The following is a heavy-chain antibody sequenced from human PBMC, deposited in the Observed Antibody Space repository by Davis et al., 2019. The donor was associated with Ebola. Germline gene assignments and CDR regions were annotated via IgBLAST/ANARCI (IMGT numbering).Heavy chain of an antibody. J-gene: IGHJ3*02. CDR2: IYPGDSDT. Sequence: GESLKISCQGSGYSFTTYWVGWVRQMPGKGLEWIGIIYPGDSDTRYSPSFQGQVTISADKSITTAYLQWSSLKASDTAMYYCARPMTSRSAAAFDIWGQGTMVTVSS. CDR3: ARPMTSRSAAAFDI. D-gene: IGHD3-3*01. V-gene: IGHV5-51*01. CDR1: GYSFTTYW.